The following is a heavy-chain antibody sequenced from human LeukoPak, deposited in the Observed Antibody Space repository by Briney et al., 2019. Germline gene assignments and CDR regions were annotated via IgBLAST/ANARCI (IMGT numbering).Heavy chain of an antibody. J-gene: IGHJ4*02. V-gene: IGHV3-23*01. CDR3: AKDFGSSGYYSYYFDS. Sequence: GGSLRLSCAASGFTFSSYGMHWVRQAPGKGLEWVSAVSGSGAGTYYADSVKGRFAISRDNSKNTLYLQMNSLRAEDTAVYYCAKDFGSSGYYSYYFDSWGQGTLVTVSS. D-gene: IGHD3-22*01. CDR2: VSGSGAGT. CDR1: GFTFSSYG.